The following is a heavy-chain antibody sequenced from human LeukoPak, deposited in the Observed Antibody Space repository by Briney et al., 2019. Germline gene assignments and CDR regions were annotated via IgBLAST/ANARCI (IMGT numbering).Heavy chain of an antibody. CDR2: SSRSSSDI. V-gene: IGHV3-21*01. CDR3: ARGVVSPALRDY. Sequence: GGSLRLSCAASGFTFSSYSMNWVRQAPRKGMEWVSSSSRSSSDIYYADSGKGRFTISRDNAKNSLYLQKDSLRAEDTAVYYCARGVVSPALRDYWCQGTLVTVSS. D-gene: IGHD2-2*02. CDR1: GFTFSSYS. J-gene: IGHJ4*02.